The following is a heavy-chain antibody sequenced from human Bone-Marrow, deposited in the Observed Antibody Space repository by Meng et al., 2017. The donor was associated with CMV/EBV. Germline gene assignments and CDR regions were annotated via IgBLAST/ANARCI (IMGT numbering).Heavy chain of an antibody. V-gene: IGHV1-2*02. CDR1: GYIFRDFY. CDR2: IFPNSGVT. Sequence: ASVKVSCKASGYIFRDFYLHWVRQVPGQGLEWMGWIFPNSGVTKYAEKFQDRVALTRDTSISTAYMELRRLGSDDTAIYYCARFYSSRSLYGKDVWGQRTTVTGSS. D-gene: IGHD3-22*01. J-gene: IGHJ6*01. CDR3: ARFYSSRSLYGKDV.